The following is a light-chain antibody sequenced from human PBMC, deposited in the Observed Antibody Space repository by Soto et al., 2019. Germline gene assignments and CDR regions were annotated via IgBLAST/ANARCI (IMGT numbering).Light chain of an antibody. CDR2: DNN. CDR1: NSNLGNNY. CDR3: GTWDSSLSVWV. Sequence: QSVLTQPPSVSVAPGQKVTISCSGGNSNLGNNYVSWYQQFPGTAPKLLIYDNNKRPSGIPDRFSGSKSGTSATLGITGLQTGDEADYYCGTWDSSLSVWVFGGGTKLTVL. V-gene: IGLV1-51*01. J-gene: IGLJ3*02.